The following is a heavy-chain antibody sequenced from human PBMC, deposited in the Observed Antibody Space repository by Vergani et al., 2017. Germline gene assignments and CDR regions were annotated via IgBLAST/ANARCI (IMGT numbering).Heavy chain of an antibody. D-gene: IGHD3-22*01. CDR3: ARGRDSSGYYYRDFDY. CDR2: INPNSGGT. J-gene: IGHJ4*02. V-gene: IGHV1-2*02. Sequence: QVQLVQSGAEVKKPGASVKVSCKASGYTFTGYYMHWVRQAPGQGLEWMGWINPNSGGTNYAQKFQGRVTMTRDTYISTAYMELSRLRSDDTAVYYCARGRDSSGYYYRDFDYWGQGTLVTVSS. CDR1: GYTFTGYY.